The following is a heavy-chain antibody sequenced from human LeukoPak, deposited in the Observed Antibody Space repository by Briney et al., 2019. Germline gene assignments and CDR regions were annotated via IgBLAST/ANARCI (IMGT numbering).Heavy chain of an antibody. CDR2: IYYSGST. CDR3: ARHDDLWLMDY. Sequence: PSETLSLTCTVSGGSISSSSYYWGWIRQPPGKGLEWIGSIYYSGSTYYNPSLKSRVTISVDTSKNQFSLKLSSVTAADTAVYYCARHDDLWLMDYWGQGTLVTVSS. J-gene: IGHJ4*02. D-gene: IGHD5-18*01. CDR1: GGSISSSSYY. V-gene: IGHV4-39*01.